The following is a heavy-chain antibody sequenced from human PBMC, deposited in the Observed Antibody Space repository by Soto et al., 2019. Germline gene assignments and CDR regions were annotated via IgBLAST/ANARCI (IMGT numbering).Heavy chain of an antibody. J-gene: IGHJ5*02. V-gene: IGHV4-30-2*01. CDR2: IYHSGST. D-gene: IGHD3-16*01. Sequence: SETLSLTCAVSGGSISSGGYSWSWIRQPPGKGLEWIGYIYHSGSTYYNPSLKSRVTISVDRSKNQFSLKLSSVTAADTAVYYCARGLNYGLEPRKPGGSWFDPWGQGTLVTVSS. CDR3: ARGLNYGLEPRKPGGSWFDP. CDR1: GGSISSGGYS.